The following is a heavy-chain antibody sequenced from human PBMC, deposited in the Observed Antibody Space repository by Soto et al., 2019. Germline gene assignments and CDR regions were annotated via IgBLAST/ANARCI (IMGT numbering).Heavy chain of an antibody. Sequence: QVQLQQWGAGLLKPSETLSLTCAVYGGSFNSYYWSWISQPPGKGLEWIGEINYSGSTNYNPSLKRRVTISVDPAKNQFSLKLSSVTAADTAVYYCARGHKQQLVRSGGWFDPWGQGTLVTVSS. D-gene: IGHD6-13*01. J-gene: IGHJ5*02. V-gene: IGHV4-34*01. CDR3: ARGHKQQLVRSGGWFDP. CDR1: GGSFNSYY. CDR2: INYSGST.